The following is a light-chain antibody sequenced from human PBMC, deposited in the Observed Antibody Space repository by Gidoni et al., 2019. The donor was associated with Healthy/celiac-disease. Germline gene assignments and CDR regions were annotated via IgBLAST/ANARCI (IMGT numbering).Light chain of an antibody. CDR2: GNS. CDR1: SSNIGAGYD. J-gene: IGLJ3*02. CDR3: QYYDSSLSGWV. Sequence: QSVLNQPPPVSGAPGQRVTISCPGSSSNIGAGYDVHWYQQLPGTAPKLLIYGNSNRPSGVPDRFSGSKSGTSASLAITGLQAEDEADYYCQYYDSSLSGWVFGGGTKLTVL. V-gene: IGLV1-40*01.